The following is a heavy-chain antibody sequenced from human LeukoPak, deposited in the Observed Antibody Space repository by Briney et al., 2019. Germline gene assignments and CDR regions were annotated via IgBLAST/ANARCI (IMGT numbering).Heavy chain of an antibody. CDR3: ARHAIVGLLKDYFPY. Sequence: GESLKISCKGSGYNFDRHYIAWVRQMPGKGLEWMGVIYPGDSDVKYSPSFEGQVTISVNKSLSTTYLHWNSLQASDTAMYYCARHAIVGLLKDYFPYWGQGTLVAVSS. CDR2: IYPGDSDV. V-gene: IGHV5-51*01. D-gene: IGHD1-26*01. CDR1: GYNFDRHY. J-gene: IGHJ4*01.